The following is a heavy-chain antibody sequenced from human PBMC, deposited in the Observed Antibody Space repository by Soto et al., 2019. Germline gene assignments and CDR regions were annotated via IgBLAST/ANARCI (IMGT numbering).Heavy chain of an antibody. CDR2: IKSKYNGEII. D-gene: IGHD3-16*01. Sequence: EVQLVESGGGLVEPGGSLRLSCAGSAFSFSNAWLNWVRQAPGKGLEWVGRIKSKYNGEIIDDAAPVKGRFTISRDDSQNTVFLQMDSLKTEDTAVYYCAADLPDWGAYAFDYWGRGTLVTVSS. CDR1: AFSFSNAW. J-gene: IGHJ4*02. CDR3: AADLPDWGAYAFDY. V-gene: IGHV3-15*07.